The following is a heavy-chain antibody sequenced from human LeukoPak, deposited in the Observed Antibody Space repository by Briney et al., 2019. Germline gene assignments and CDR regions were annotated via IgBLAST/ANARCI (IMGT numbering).Heavy chain of an antibody. CDR1: GGSFSWGGSY. V-gene: IGHV4-30-2*01. D-gene: IGHD1-7*01. CDR3: ARDSRLASRTGTFDS. J-gene: IGHJ4*02. CDR2: IFHNGDT. Sequence: SQTLSLTCSISGGSFSWGGSYWSWIRQPPGKGLEWLGYIFHNGDTYYNSSLKSRVSLSVDKANKKFSLRLTSVTAADTAVYFCARDSRLASRTGTFDSWGQGTLVIVSS.